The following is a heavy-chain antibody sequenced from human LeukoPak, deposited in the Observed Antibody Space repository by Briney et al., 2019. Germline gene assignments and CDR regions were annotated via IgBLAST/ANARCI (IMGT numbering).Heavy chain of an antibody. V-gene: IGHV4-59*12. D-gene: IGHD1-26*01. CDR1: GGSISSYY. Sequence: SETLSLTCTVSGGSISSYYWSWIRQPPGKGLEWIGYICYSGSTNYNPSLKSRVTISVDTSKNQFSLKLSSVTAADTAVYYCAREGIVGAHNWFDPWGQGTLVTVSS. CDR3: AREGIVGAHNWFDP. CDR2: ICYSGST. J-gene: IGHJ5*02.